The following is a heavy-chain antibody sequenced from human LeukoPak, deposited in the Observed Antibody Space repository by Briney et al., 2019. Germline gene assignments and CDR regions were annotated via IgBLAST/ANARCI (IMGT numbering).Heavy chain of an antibody. CDR1: GGSFSGYY. D-gene: IGHD6-13*01. CDR2: INHSGST. J-gene: IGHJ4*02. Sequence: SETLSLTCAVYGGSFSGYYWSWIRQPPGKGLEWIGEINHSGSTNYNPPLKSRVTISVDTSKNQFSLKLSSVTAADTAVYYCARGRDSSSFGAGYWGQGTLVTVSS. V-gene: IGHV4-34*01. CDR3: ARGRDSSSFGAGY.